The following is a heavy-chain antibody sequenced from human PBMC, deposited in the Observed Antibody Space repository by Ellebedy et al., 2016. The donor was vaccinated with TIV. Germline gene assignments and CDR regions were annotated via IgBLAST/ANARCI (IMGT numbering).Heavy chain of an antibody. D-gene: IGHD3-10*01. J-gene: IGHJ6*02. CDR2: IIPIFGTA. V-gene: IGHV1-69*13. Sequence: AASVKVSCKASGGTFSSYAISWVRQAPGQGLEWMGGIIPIFGTANYAQKFQGRVTITADESTSTAYMEMSSLRSEDTAVYYCATVIRGYYYYYGMDVWGQGTTVTVSS. CDR1: GGTFSSYA. CDR3: ATVIRGYYYYYGMDV.